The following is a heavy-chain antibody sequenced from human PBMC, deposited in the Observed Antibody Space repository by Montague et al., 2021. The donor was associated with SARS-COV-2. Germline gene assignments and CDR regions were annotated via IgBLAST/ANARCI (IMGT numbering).Heavy chain of an antibody. Sequence: TLSLTCIVSGGSISSSGYYWGWIRQHPGKGLEWIGYIYYSGSTYYNPSLKSRLSISLDTSKNHFSLRLSSVTAADTAVYYCARSVSPSYSSIPFDYWGPGTLVTVSS. V-gene: IGHV4-31*03. CDR2: IYYSGST. CDR1: GGSISSSGYY. CDR3: ARSVSPSYSSIPFDY. D-gene: IGHD6-13*01. J-gene: IGHJ4*02.